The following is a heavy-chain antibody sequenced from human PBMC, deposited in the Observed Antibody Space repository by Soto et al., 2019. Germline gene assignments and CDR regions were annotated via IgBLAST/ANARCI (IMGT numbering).Heavy chain of an antibody. D-gene: IGHD1-7*01. CDR2: SSATGAGT. CDR3: ANDRRAGGNYGFYSDF. CDR1: GFTFSSYG. J-gene: IGHJ4*02. Sequence: EVQLLESGGGLVQPGGSLRLSCAASGFTFSSYGMTWVRQAPGKGLEWVSFSSATGAGTYYADSVTGRFTISRDNSKNTLYLQMTSLRADDTAVYYCANDRRAGGNYGFYSDFWGQGALVIVSS. V-gene: IGHV3-23*01.